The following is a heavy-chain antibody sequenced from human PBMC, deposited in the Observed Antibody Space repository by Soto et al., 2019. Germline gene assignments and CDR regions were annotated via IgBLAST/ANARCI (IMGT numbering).Heavy chain of an antibody. CDR3: ARVVWWNKPGGWFDP. CDR1: GGTFSSYA. CDR2: IIPIFGTA. Sequence: QVQLVQSGAEVKKPGSSVKVSCKASGGTFSSYAISWVRQAPGQGLEWMGGIIPIFGTANYAHKFQGRVTITADESTSTAYMELSSLSSEDTAVYYCARVVWWNKPGGWFDPWGQGPLVTVSS. V-gene: IGHV1-69*01. D-gene: IGHD2-21*01. J-gene: IGHJ5*02.